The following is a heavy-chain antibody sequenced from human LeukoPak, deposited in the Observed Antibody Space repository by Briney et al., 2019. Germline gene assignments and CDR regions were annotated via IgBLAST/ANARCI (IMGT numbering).Heavy chain of an antibody. CDR3: AKTPNGGDYAYYFHF. CDR2: IRYDGSNK. J-gene: IGHJ4*02. D-gene: IGHD4-17*01. Sequence: GGSLRLSCAASGFNFSSYGMHWVRQAPGKGLEWVAFIRYDGSNKYYADSVKGRFTISRDNSKNTLYLQVDSLRAEDTAVYYCAKTPNGGDYAYYFHFWGQGTLVTVSS. V-gene: IGHV3-30*02. CDR1: GFNFSSYG.